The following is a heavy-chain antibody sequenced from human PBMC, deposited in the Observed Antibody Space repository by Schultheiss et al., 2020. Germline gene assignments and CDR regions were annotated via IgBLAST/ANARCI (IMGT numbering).Heavy chain of an antibody. J-gene: IGHJ4*02. V-gene: IGHV3-33*08. Sequence: GGSLRLSCAASGFTFSNAWMSWVRQAPGKGLEWVAVIWYDGSNKYYADSVKGRFTISRDNSKNTLYLQMNSLRAEDTAVYYCATCHYYGSGADFDYWGQGTLVTVSS. CDR2: IWYDGSNK. CDR1: GFTFSNAW. D-gene: IGHD3-10*01. CDR3: ATCHYYGSGADFDY.